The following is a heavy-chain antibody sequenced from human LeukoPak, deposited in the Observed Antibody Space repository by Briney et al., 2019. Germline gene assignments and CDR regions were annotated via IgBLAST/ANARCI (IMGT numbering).Heavy chain of an antibody. CDR1: GGSFSGYY. CDR3: ASSNSYYYDSSGYYYPAYYYMDV. Sequence: SETLSLTCAVYGGSFSGYYWSWIRQPPGKGLEWIGYIYYSGSTNYNPSLKSRVTISVDTSKNQFSLKLSSVTAADTAVYYCASSNSYYYDSSGYYYPAYYYMDVWGKGTTVTVSS. D-gene: IGHD3-22*01. J-gene: IGHJ6*03. CDR2: IYYSGST. V-gene: IGHV4-59*01.